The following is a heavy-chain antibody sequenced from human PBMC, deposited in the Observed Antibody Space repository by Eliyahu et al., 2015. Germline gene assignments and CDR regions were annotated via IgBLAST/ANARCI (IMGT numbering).Heavy chain of an antibody. Sequence: QXQLVQSGPEVKKPGASVXVSCKASGYIFSRHGISWXRQAPGHGLEWMGWISAYNGNTNYAQKLQDRVTMTTDTSTSTAYMELNSLRSDDTAVYFCVRDYSATFDYWGQGTLVTVSS. CDR1: GYIFSRHG. CDR2: ISAYNGNT. V-gene: IGHV1-18*01. CDR3: VRDYSATFDY. J-gene: IGHJ4*02. D-gene: IGHD2-15*01.